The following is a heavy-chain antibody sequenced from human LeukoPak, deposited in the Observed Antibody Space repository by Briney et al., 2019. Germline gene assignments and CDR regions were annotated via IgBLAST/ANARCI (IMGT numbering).Heavy chain of an antibody. V-gene: IGHV7-4-1*02. D-gene: IGHD2-21*02. CDR2: INTNTGNP. J-gene: IGHJ6*02. Sequence: GASVKVSCKASGYTFTGYYMHWVRQAPGQGLEWMGWINTNTGNPTYAQGFTGRFVFSLDTSVSTAYLQISSLKAEDTAVYYCARDNCGGDCYGYYYYGMDVWGQGTTVTVSS. CDR3: ARDNCGGDCYGYYYYGMDV. CDR1: GYTFTGYY.